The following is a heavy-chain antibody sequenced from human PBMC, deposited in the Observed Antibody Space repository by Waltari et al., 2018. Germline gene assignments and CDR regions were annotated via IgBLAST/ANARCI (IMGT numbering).Heavy chain of an antibody. CDR1: GGSISSGGYY. D-gene: IGHD1-26*01. V-gene: IGHV3-33*08. Sequence: QVQLQESGPGLVKPSQTLSLTCTVSGGSISSGGYYWSWIRQAPGKGLEWVAVIWYDGRNKYNADSVKGRFTISRDNSKNTLYLQMNSLRAEDTAMYYCAILVGATDYWGQGTLVTVSS. CDR3: AILVGATDY. J-gene: IGHJ4*02. CDR2: IWYDGRNK.